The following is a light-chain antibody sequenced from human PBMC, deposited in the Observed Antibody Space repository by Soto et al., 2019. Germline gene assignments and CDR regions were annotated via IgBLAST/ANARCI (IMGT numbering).Light chain of an antibody. V-gene: IGLV1-44*01. CDR3: AAWDDSLNGVV. J-gene: IGLJ2*01. CDR1: SSNIGSNT. CDR2: SNN. Sequence: QSVLTQPPSPSGTPGQRVTISCSGSSSNIGSNTVNWYQQLPGTAPKLLIYSNNQRPSGVPDRFSGSKSGTSASLAISGLQSEDEADYHCAAWDDSLNGVVFGGGTQLT.